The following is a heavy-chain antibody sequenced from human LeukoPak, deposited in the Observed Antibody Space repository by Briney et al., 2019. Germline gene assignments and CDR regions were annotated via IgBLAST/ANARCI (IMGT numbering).Heavy chain of an antibody. Sequence: ASVKVSCKASGYTFTSYYMHWVRQAPGQGLEWMGIINPSGGSTSYAQKFQGRVTMTRDTSTSTVYMELSSLRSEDTAVYYCARTKSFRYVAAAYYFDYWGQGTLVTVSS. D-gene: IGHD6-13*01. V-gene: IGHV1-46*01. CDR3: ARTKSFRYVAAAYYFDY. J-gene: IGHJ4*02. CDR2: INPSGGST. CDR1: GYTFTSYY.